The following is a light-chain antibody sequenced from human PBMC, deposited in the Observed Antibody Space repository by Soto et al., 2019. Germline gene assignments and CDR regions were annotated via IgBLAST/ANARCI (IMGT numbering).Light chain of an antibody. CDR1: QTVYNN. Sequence: EIVMTQSPATLSASPGEGATLSCKAGQTVYNNLAWYQQRPGQPPRLLIYDASTRATGISARFSGSGYGTEFTLNISSLQSEEFEVYFCQQCRNWPLTFGGGTKVEIK. J-gene: IGKJ4*01. V-gene: IGKV3-15*01. CDR3: QQCRNWPLT. CDR2: DAS.